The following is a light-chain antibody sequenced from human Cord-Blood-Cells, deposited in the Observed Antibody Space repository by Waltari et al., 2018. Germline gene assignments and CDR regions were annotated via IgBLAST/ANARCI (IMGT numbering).Light chain of an antibody. CDR2: GNS. Sequence: QSVLTQPPSVSGAPGQRVTISCTGSSSNIGPGYDVPWYQQLPGTAPNLPLCGNSNRPSGVPDRVSGSKSGTSASLAITGLQAEDEADYYCQSYDSSLSGYVFGTGTKVTVL. J-gene: IGLJ1*01. CDR1: SSNIGPGYD. CDR3: QSYDSSLSGYV. V-gene: IGLV1-40*01.